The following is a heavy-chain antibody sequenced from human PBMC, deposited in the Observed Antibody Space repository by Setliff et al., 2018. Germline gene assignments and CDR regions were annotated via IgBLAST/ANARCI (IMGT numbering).Heavy chain of an antibody. D-gene: IGHD2-2*01. CDR2: INIDGRSI. J-gene: IGHJ4*02. Sequence: GGSLRLSCAASGFTFSIYWMHWVRQVPGKGLEWVSRINIDGRSINYADSVKGRFTISRDNSKNTLYLQMNSLRAEDTAVYYCASYCSSTSCPFDYWGQGTLVTVSS. CDR3: ASYCSSTSCPFDY. CDR1: GFTFSIYW. V-gene: IGHV3-74*01.